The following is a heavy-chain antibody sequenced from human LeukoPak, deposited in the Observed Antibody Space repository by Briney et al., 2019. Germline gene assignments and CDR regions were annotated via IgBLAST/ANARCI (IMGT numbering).Heavy chain of an antibody. CDR2: IYHSGST. CDR1: GGSISSSNW. Sequence: SETLSLTCAVSGGSISSSNWWSWVRQPPGKGLEWIGEIYHSGSTNYNPSLKSRVTISVDKSKNQFSLKLSSVTAADTAVYYCARVKVLLWFGEGYPPHYYGMDVWGQGTTVTVSS. CDR3: ARVKVLLWFGEGYPPHYYGMDV. D-gene: IGHD3-10*01. V-gene: IGHV4-4*02. J-gene: IGHJ6*02.